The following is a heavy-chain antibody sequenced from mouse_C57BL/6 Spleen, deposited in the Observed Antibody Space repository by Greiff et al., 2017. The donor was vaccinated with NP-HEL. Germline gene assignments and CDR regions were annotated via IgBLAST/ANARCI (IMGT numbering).Heavy chain of an antibody. CDR2: IYYSGTI. D-gene: IGHD1-1*01. CDR3: ARGYYYGSESYAMDY. V-gene: IGHV3-5*01. CDR1: GISITTGNYR. J-gene: IGHJ4*01. Sequence: VQLKESGPGLVKPSQTVFLTCTVTGISITTGNYRWSWIRQFPGNKLEWIGYIYYSGTITYNPSLTSRTTITRDTPKNQFFLEMNSLTAEDTATYYCARGYYYGSESYAMDYWGQGTSVTVSS.